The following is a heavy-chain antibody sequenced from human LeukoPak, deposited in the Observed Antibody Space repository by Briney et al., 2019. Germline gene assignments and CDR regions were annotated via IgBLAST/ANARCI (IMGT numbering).Heavy chain of an antibody. V-gene: IGHV1-69*04. CDR2: IIPILGIA. J-gene: IGHJ6*02. Sequence: ASVKVSCKASGGTFSSYAISWVRQAPGQGLEWMGRIIPILGIANYAQKLQGRVTMTTDTSTSTAYMELRSLRSDDTAVYYCARDALRTAAGPYYYGMDVWGQGTTVTVSS. CDR3: ARDALRTAAGPYYYGMDV. D-gene: IGHD6-13*01. CDR1: GGTFSSYA.